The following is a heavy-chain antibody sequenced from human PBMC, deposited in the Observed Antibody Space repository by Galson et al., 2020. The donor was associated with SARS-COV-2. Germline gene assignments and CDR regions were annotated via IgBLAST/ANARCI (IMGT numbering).Heavy chain of an antibody. V-gene: IGHV3-7*01. CDR2: IRGDGSET. D-gene: IGHD3-22*01. CDR1: GIDFEDFW. Sequence: GGSLQLSCIASGIDFEDFWMSWFRQAPGEGLEWVANIRGDGSETNYVESVEGRFSISRDNAVKSLFLQMNSLRVEDTGVYYCTREGWQGGYWGQGTRVTVSS. J-gene: IGHJ4*01. CDR3: TREGWQGGY.